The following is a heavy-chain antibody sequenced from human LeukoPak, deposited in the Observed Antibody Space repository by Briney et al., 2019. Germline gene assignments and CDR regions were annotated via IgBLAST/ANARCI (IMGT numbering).Heavy chain of an antibody. Sequence: SETLSLTCVVYGGSFSGYYWSWIRQPPGKGLEWIREINHSGSTNYNPSLKSRVTISVDTSKNQFSLKLSSVTAADTAVYYCARGAVAEGFDYWGQGTLVTVSS. J-gene: IGHJ4*02. D-gene: IGHD6-19*01. CDR2: INHSGST. V-gene: IGHV4-34*01. CDR3: ARGAVAEGFDY. CDR1: GGSFSGYY.